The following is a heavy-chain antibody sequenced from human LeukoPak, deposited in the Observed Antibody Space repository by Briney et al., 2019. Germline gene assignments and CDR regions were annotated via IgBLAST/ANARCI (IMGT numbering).Heavy chain of an antibody. Sequence: PGGSLRLSCAASRFTFSSYDMPWVRQATGKGLEWVSAIGTAGDTYYPGSVKGRFTISRENAKNSLYLQMNSLRAGDTAVYYCARSGATDAFDIWGQGTMVTVSS. V-gene: IGHV3-13*01. CDR3: ARSGATDAFDI. J-gene: IGHJ3*02. CDR2: IGTAGDT. D-gene: IGHD1-26*01. CDR1: RFTFSSYD.